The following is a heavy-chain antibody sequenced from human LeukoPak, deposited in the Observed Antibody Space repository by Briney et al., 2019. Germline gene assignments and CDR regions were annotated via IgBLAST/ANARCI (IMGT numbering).Heavy chain of an antibody. V-gene: IGHV3-11*01. CDR1: GFTFSGYY. D-gene: IGHD1-20*01. CDR3: ARDTNNGLDV. Sequence: GGSLRLSCAASGFTFSGYYINWIRQAPGKGLEWVSHISSSGRLMQYADSVKGRFTITRDNAQNFMSLQMNSLKPEDTAVYYCARDTNNGLDVWGRGTTVTVSS. J-gene: IGHJ6*02. CDR2: ISSSGRLM.